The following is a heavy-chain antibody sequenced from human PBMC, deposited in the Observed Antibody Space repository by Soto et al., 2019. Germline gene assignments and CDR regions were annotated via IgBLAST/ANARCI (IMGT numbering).Heavy chain of an antibody. Sequence: QVQLQESGPGLVKPSETLSLTCTVSGVSVNSGNYYWSWIRQPPGKGLEWIGHIYNTRSTTYNPSLKSRVTISLDTSRNHFSLSLNSVTAADTAVFYCATEYSNSPEAFDFWGRGTLVTVSS. CDR1: GVSVNSGNYY. D-gene: IGHD6-6*01. CDR3: ATEYSNSPEAFDF. V-gene: IGHV4-61*03. J-gene: IGHJ4*02. CDR2: IYNTRST.